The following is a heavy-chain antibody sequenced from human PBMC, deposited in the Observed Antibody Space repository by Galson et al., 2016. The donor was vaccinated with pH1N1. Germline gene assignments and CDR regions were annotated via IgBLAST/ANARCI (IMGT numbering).Heavy chain of an antibody. J-gene: IGHJ4*02. V-gene: IGHV2-70*11. CDR3: ARTRGGFGDYVY. Sequence: PALVKPTQTLTLTCTFSGFSLSTSGMCVSWIRQPPWKALEWLARIDWEDDKYYSTSLKTRLTISKDTSKNQVVLTMTNMDPVDTATYFCARTRGGFGDYVYWGQGTLVTVSS. D-gene: IGHD3-10*01. CDR1: GFSLSTSGMC. CDR2: IDWEDDK.